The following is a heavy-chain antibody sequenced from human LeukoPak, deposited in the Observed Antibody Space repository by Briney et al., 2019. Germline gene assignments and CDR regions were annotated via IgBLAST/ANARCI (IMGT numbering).Heavy chain of an antibody. J-gene: IGHJ4*02. CDR1: GFTFIRYS. CDR2: ISSRSTYI. D-gene: IGHD3-10*01. V-gene: IGHV3-21*01. CDR3: ARVVEGSGSYYNDY. Sequence: PGGSLRLSCAASGFTFIRYSMNWVRQAPGKGLEWVSFISSRSTYIYYADSVKGRFTISRDNAKNSLYLQMNSLRAEDTAVYYCARVVEGSGSYYNDYWGQGTLVTVSS.